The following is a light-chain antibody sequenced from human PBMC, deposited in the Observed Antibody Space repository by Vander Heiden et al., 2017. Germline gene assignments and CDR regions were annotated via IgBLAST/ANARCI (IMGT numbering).Light chain of an antibody. J-gene: IGLJ3*02. CDR3: AAWDESLSGWV. V-gene: IGLV1-47*01. Sequence: SVLSHTPSASGTPGKRVTISCSGTRSNIGNNYVYWYQQFPGTAPKLLIYKNSHRPSGGPDRFSGSRSGTSAYLAISGLRSEDEADYYCAAWDESLSGWVFGGGTKLTVL. CDR1: RSNIGNNY. CDR2: KNS.